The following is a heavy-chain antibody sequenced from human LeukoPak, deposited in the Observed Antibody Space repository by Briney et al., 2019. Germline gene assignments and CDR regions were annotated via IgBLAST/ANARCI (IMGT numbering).Heavy chain of an antibody. D-gene: IGHD5-24*01. V-gene: IGHV3-7*01. Sequence: GGSLRLSCAASGFIIISYRMSWVRQAPGKGLEWVANIKQDGSEKYYVDSVKGRFTISRDNAKNSLYLQMSSLRAEDTAVYYCARVRDGYKPPKLSSYYYMDVWGKGTTVAISS. J-gene: IGHJ6*03. CDR1: GFIIISYR. CDR2: IKQDGSEK. CDR3: ARVRDGYKPPKLSSYYYMDV.